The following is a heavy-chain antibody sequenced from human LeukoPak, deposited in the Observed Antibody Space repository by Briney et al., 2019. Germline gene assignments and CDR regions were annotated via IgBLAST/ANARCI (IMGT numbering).Heavy chain of an antibody. CDR3: TKTLAAAGSEYFQH. Sequence: GGSLRLSCAASGFTFDDYGMRWVRQAPGKGLEWVSGSKWNGGSTGYAASVKGRFTISRDNAKKSLYLQMNSLRVEDTALYYSTKTLAAAGSEYFQHWGQGTLVTVSS. CDR2: SKWNGGST. D-gene: IGHD6-13*01. J-gene: IGHJ1*01. CDR1: GFTFDDYG. V-gene: IGHV3-20*04.